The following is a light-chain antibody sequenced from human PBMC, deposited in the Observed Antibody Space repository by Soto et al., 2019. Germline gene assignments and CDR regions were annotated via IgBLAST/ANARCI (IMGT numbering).Light chain of an antibody. J-gene: IGKJ1*01. CDR3: QQYQSFWT. CDR1: QTIMSW. CDR2: KAS. Sequence: DIQMTQSPSTLSASVGDRVTITCRASQTIMSWLAWYQQKPGKAPKLLIYKASSLESGVPSRFSGSGSGTEFTLTISSLQPDDFATYYCQQYQSFWTFGQGTKVEIK. V-gene: IGKV1-5*03.